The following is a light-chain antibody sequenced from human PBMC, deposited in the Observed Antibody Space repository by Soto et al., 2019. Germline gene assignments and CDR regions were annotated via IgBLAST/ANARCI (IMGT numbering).Light chain of an antibody. CDR3: QQSYSTPPWT. Sequence: EVVLTQSPDTLSLSPGGSATLSCRASQSVSSYLAWYQQRPGQALRLLIYDVSKRATGIPARFSGSGSRTDFTLTINSLEPEDFATYYCQQSYSTPPWTFGQGTKVEIK. J-gene: IGKJ1*01. CDR1: QSVSSY. V-gene: IGKV3-11*01. CDR2: DVS.